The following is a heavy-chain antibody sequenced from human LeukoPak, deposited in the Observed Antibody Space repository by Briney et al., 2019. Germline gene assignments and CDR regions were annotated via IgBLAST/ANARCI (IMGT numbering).Heavy chain of an antibody. CDR2: IYTSGST. Sequence: SETLSLTCTVSGGSISSYYWSWIRQPAGKGLEWIGRIYTSGSTNYNPSLKSRVTMSVDTSKNQFSLKLSSVTAEDTAVYYCARENGDYKMDWFDPWGQGTLVTVSS. D-gene: IGHD4-17*01. CDR1: GGSISSYY. V-gene: IGHV4-4*07. CDR3: ARENGDYKMDWFDP. J-gene: IGHJ5*02.